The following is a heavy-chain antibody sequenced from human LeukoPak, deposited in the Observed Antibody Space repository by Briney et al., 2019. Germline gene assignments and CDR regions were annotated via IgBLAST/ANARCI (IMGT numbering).Heavy chain of an antibody. V-gene: IGHV3-23*01. CDR2: ISGSGGST. CDR3: AKGIVGAKSGDLIDY. Sequence: PGGSLRLSCVVSGFTFSSYAMSWVRQAPGKGLEWVSAISGSGGSTYYADSVKGRFTISRDNSKNTLYLQMNSLRAEDTAVYYCAKGIVGAKSGDLIDYWGQGTLVTVSS. D-gene: IGHD1-26*01. CDR1: GFTFSSYA. J-gene: IGHJ4*02.